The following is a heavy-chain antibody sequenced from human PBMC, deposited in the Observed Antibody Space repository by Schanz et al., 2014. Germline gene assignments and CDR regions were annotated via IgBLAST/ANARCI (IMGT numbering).Heavy chain of an antibody. CDR2: INGDGSRT. Sequence: EEQLVESGGGLVQPGGSLRLSCAASGFTFSSYWMHWVRQVPGKGLVWVSRINGDGSRTAYADSVKGRFTISRDNAKNTLYLQMNSLRAEDTAVYYCAKSDAFDIWGQGTLXTVSS. V-gene: IGHV3-74*02. CDR1: GFTFSSYW. J-gene: IGHJ3*02. CDR3: AKSDAFDI.